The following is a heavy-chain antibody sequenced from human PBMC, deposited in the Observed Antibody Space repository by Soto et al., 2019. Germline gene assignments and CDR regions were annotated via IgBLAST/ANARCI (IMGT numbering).Heavy chain of an antibody. Sequence: EVQLVESGGGLVQPGGSLRLSCAASGFTFSSYWMHWVRQAPGKGLVWVSRINSDGSSTSYADSVKGRFTISRDKAKHTLYLQMNSLRAEDTAVYYCVRTSLVVAAATREDYWGQGTLVTVSS. V-gene: IGHV3-74*01. J-gene: IGHJ4*02. D-gene: IGHD2-15*01. CDR3: VRTSLVVAAATREDY. CDR1: GFTFSSYW. CDR2: INSDGSST.